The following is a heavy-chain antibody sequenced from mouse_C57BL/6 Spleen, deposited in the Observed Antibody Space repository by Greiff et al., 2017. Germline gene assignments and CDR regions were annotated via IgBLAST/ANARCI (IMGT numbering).Heavy chain of an antibody. V-gene: IGHV1-82*01. CDR3: ARNRDYYGSSYGYFDV. Sequence: VQLQQSGPELVKPGASVKISCKASGYAFSSSWMNWVKQRPGTGLEWIGRIYPGAGDTNYNGKFKGKATLTADKSSSTAYMQLSSLTSEDSAVYFCARNRDYYGSSYGYFDVWGTGTTVTVSS. D-gene: IGHD1-1*01. CDR2: IYPGAGDT. J-gene: IGHJ1*03. CDR1: GYAFSSSW.